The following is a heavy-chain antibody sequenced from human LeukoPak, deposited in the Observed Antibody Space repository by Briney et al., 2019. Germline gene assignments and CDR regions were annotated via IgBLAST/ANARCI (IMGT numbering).Heavy chain of an antibody. CDR3: ATETNGRHYDY. D-gene: IGHD1-14*01. Sequence: GGSLRLSCAASGFTFSSYAMSWVRQAPGKGLEWVASIGPTGSDRYHADSIKGRFTISRDNANNFLYLQMNSLRAEDTAVYYCATETNGRHYDYWGQGTLLTVSS. CDR1: GFTFSSYA. CDR2: IGPTGSDR. V-gene: IGHV3-21*06. J-gene: IGHJ4*02.